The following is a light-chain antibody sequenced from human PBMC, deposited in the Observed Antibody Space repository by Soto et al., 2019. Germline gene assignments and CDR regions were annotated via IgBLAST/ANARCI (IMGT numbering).Light chain of an antibody. CDR2: AAS. J-gene: IGKJ1*01. CDR1: QGIRND. V-gene: IGKV1-6*02. CDR3: LHEYNQPWT. Sequence: AIQMTQSPSSLSASVGDRVTISCRASQGIRNDLSWYQQKPGEAPKLLIVAASSLHSGVPSRFSVSGSGTDFTLSISSLQPEDIATYYCLHEYNQPWTFGQGTKVEIK.